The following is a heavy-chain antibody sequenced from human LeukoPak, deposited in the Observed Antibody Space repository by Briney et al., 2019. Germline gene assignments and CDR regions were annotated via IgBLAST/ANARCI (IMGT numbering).Heavy chain of an antibody. CDR3: AREGAVAAFDY. D-gene: IGHD6-19*01. CDR1: GFTFSSYW. V-gene: IGHV3-7*03. J-gene: IGHJ4*02. Sequence: GGSLRLSCAASGFTFSSYWMSWVRQAPGKGLEWVANIKQDGSEKYYVDSVKGRFTISRDNAKNSPYLQMNSLRAEDTAVYYCAREGAVAAFDYWGQGTLVTVSS. CDR2: IKQDGSEK.